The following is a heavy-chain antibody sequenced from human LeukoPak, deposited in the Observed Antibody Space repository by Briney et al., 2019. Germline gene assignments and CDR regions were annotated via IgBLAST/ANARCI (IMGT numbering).Heavy chain of an antibody. Sequence: GAAVKVSCKASGYTFTSYGISWVRQAPGQGLEWMGWISAYNGNTNYAQKLQGRVTMTTDTSTSTAYMELRSLRSDDTAVYYCATQQAGRSSSLYLFDYWGQGTLVTVSS. D-gene: IGHD6-13*01. V-gene: IGHV1-18*01. J-gene: IGHJ4*02. CDR1: GYTFTSYG. CDR2: ISAYNGNT. CDR3: ATQQAGRSSSLYLFDY.